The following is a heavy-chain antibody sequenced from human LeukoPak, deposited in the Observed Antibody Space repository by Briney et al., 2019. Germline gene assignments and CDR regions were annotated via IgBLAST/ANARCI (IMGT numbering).Heavy chain of an antibody. J-gene: IGHJ5*02. Sequence: ASVKVSCKASGGTFSSYAISWVRQAPGQGLEWMGGIIPIFGTANYAQKFQGRVTITTDESTSTAYMELSSLRSEDTGVYYCARADYVWGSYRYKWFDPWGQGTLVTVSS. CDR3: ARADYVWGSYRYKWFDP. CDR1: GGTFSSYA. CDR2: IIPIFGTA. V-gene: IGHV1-69*05. D-gene: IGHD3-16*02.